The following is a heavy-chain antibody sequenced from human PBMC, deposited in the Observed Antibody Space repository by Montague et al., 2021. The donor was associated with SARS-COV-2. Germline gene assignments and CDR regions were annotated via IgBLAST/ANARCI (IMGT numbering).Heavy chain of an antibody. CDR1: GGSISSYY. CDR2: IYYSGST. CDR3: ARASVARKVRDY. D-gene: IGHD6-19*01. J-gene: IGHJ4*02. Sequence: SETLSLTCTVSGGSISSYYWSWIRQPPGKGLEWIGYIYYSGSTNYNPSLTSRVTISVDTSKNQFSLKLSSVTAADTAVYYCARASVARKVRDYWGQGTLVTVSS. V-gene: IGHV4-59*01.